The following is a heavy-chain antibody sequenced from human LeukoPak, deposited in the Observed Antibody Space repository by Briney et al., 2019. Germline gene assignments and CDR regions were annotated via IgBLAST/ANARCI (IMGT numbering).Heavy chain of an antibody. CDR3: ATSASGWTFYFDY. J-gene: IGHJ4*02. D-gene: IGHD6-19*01. CDR2: IYTSGST. CDR1: GGSISSYY. Sequence: SETLSLTCTVSGGSISSYYWSWIRQPAGKGLEWIGRIYTSGSTSYNPSLKSRATISVDTSKNQFSLKLSSVTAADTAVYYCATSASGWTFYFDYWGQGTLVTVSS. V-gene: IGHV4-4*07.